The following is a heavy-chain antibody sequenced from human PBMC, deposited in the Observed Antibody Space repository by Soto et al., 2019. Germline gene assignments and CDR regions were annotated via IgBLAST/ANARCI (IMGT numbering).Heavy chain of an antibody. CDR1: GGSISSGGYY. J-gene: IGHJ6*03. D-gene: IGHD2-15*01. CDR2: IYYSGST. V-gene: IGHV4-31*03. Sequence: QVQLQESGPGLVKPSQTLSLTCTVSGGSISSGGYYWSWIRQHPGKGLEWIGYIYYSGSTYYHPSLKSRITIPIDTSKNQFSLKLSSVTAADTAVYFCARSEDINYYYYMDVWGKGTTVTVSS. CDR3: ARSEDINYYYYMDV.